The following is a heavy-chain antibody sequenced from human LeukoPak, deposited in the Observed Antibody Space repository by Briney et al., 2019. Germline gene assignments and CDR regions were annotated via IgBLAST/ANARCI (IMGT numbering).Heavy chain of an antibody. V-gene: IGHV3-23*01. D-gene: IGHD5-18*01. CDR3: AKGRGYSYGFYYFDY. Sequence: GGSLRLSCAASGFTFSSYVVSWVRQAPGKGLEWVSAISGSGGSTYYADSVKGRFTISRDNSKNTLYLQMNSLRAEDTAVYYCAKGRGYSYGFYYFDYWGQGTLVTVSS. CDR2: ISGSGGST. CDR1: GFTFSSYV. J-gene: IGHJ4*02.